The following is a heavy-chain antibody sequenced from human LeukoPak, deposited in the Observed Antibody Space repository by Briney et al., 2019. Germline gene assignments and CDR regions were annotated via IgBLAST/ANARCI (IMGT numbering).Heavy chain of an antibody. CDR3: TLRNF. Sequence: SETLSLTCTVSGGSISGSTYYWGWVRQPPGKGLEWIGSIYYSGSTYYNPSLKSRVTISVDTSKNQFSLKLSSVTAADTAVYFCTLRNFWGQGSLVTASS. CDR1: GGSISGSTYY. J-gene: IGHJ4*02. CDR2: IYYSGST. V-gene: IGHV4-39*01.